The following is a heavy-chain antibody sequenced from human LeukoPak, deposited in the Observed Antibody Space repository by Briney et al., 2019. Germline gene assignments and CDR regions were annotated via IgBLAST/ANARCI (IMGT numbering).Heavy chain of an antibody. V-gene: IGHV4-4*07. CDR3: ARVGSGYPKNWFDP. D-gene: IGHD3-3*01. CDR1: GGSISSYY. Sequence: PSETLSLTCTVPGGSISSYYWSWIRQPAGKGLEWIGRIYTSGSTNYNPSLNSRVTMSVDTSKNQFSLKLSSVTAADTAVYYCARVGSGYPKNWFDPWGQGTLVTVSS. CDR2: IYTSGST. J-gene: IGHJ5*02.